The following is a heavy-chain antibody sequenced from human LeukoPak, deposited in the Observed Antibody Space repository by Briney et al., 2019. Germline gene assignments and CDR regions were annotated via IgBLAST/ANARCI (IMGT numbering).Heavy chain of an antibody. CDR2: IKSKTDGGTT. V-gene: IGHV3-15*01. CDR3: TLPWGSGSYYDY. CDR1: GFTFSTYA. D-gene: IGHD3-10*01. Sequence: AGGSLRLSCVASGFTFSTYAMSWVRQAPGKGLEWVGHIKSKTDGGTTDYAAPVKGRFTISRDDSKNTLFLQMNSLKTEDTAVYYCTLPWGSGSYYDYWGQGTLVTVSS. J-gene: IGHJ4*02.